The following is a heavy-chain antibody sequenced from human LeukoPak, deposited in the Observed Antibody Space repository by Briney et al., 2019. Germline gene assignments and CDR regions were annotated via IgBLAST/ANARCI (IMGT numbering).Heavy chain of an antibody. D-gene: IGHD2-8*02. CDR1: GFTFSNYA. J-gene: IGHJ4*02. CDR2: ISSDGSNK. V-gene: IGHV3-30-3*01. CDR3: ARDPRIMEPTGGGKNYFDY. Sequence: GRSLRLSCEAAGFTFSNYAMHWVRQAPGKGLECVAVISSDGSNKFYADSVQGRFTISRDNSKNTLYLQMNGLRPEDTAVYYCARDPRIMEPTGGGKNYFDYWGQGTLVTVSS.